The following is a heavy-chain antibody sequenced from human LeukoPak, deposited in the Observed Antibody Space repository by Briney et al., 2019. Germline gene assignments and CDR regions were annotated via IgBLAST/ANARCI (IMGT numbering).Heavy chain of an antibody. D-gene: IGHD3-3*01. Sequence: GGSLTLSCAASGFTFLNYAMSWVRQAPGKGLQWVSTVTNGGGGTYYADSVKGRFTISRDNSKNMLYLHMNSLRAEDTAVYYCAKDADYDFWTGHYAFDMWGHGTMVTVSS. J-gene: IGHJ3*02. CDR1: GFTFLNYA. CDR2: VTNGGGGT. V-gene: IGHV3-23*01. CDR3: AKDADYDFWTGHYAFDM.